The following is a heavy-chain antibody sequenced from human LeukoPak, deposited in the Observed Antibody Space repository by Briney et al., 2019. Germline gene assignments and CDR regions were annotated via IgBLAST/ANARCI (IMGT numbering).Heavy chain of an antibody. V-gene: IGHV3-74*01. CDR1: GLTFSTYW. D-gene: IGHD2/OR15-2a*01. Sequence: GGSLRLSCSASGLTFSTYWMHWVRQAPGKGLVWVSRIDSDGNTFYADSVRGRFTFSRDNAKNTMYLQMNSLGVEDTALYYCASFRNTDIWGQGTTVTVSP. J-gene: IGHJ3*02. CDR3: ASFRNTDI. CDR2: IDSDGNT.